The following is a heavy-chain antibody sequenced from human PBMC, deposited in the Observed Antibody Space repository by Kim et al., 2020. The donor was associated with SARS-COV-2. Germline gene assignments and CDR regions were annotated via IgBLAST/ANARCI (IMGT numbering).Heavy chain of an antibody. V-gene: IGHV3-30*02. CDR1: GFMFNIYD. Sequence: GGSLRLSCAASGFMFNIYDMHWVRQAPGKGLECVSFIWYDGSNRYYADSVRGRFTIFRDNSNNILYLQMNTPRAEDTAMYYCAASHSGRFDYWGQGTLVTVSS. CDR2: IWYDGSNR. J-gene: IGHJ4*02. D-gene: IGHD5-12*01. CDR3: AASHSGRFDY.